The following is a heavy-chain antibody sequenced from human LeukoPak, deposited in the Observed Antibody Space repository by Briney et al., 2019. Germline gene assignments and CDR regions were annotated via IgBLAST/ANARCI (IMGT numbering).Heavy chain of an antibody. V-gene: IGHV4-39*07. D-gene: IGHD3-9*01. CDR3: ARISLTGYAPISGYFDY. CDR1: GGSIRSSSYY. CDR2: IYYSGST. J-gene: IGHJ4*02. Sequence: SETLSLTCTVSGGSIRSSSYYWGWIRQPPGKGLEWIGSIYYSGSTYYNPSLKSRVTISVDTSKNQFSLKLSSVTAADTAVYYCARISLTGYAPISGYFDYWGQGTLVTVSS.